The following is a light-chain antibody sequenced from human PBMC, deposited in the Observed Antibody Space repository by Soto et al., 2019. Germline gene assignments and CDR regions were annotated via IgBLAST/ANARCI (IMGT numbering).Light chain of an antibody. CDR1: SSDVGGYNY. V-gene: IGLV2-14*03. CDR2: DVS. CDR3: SSYTSSSTLSTYV. Sequence: ALTQPASVSGPPGQSITISCTGTSSDVGGYNYVSWYQHHPGKAPKLMIYDVSNRPSGVSNRFSGSKSGNTASLIISGLQAEDEADYYCSSYTSSSTLSTYVFGTGTKVTVL. J-gene: IGLJ1*01.